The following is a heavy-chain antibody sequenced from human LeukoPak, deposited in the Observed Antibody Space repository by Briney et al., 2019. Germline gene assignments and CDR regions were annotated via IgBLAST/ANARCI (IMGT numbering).Heavy chain of an antibody. J-gene: IGHJ4*02. V-gene: IGHV3-23*01. CDR3: AKITYYDFWSGYESSGYYFDY. CDR2: ISGSGGST. CDR1: GFTFSSYA. D-gene: IGHD3-3*01. Sequence: GGSLRLSCAAPGFTFSSYAMSWVRQAPGKGLEWVSAISGSGGSTYYADSVKGRFTISRDNSKNTLYLQMNSLRAEDTAVYYCAKITYYDFWSGYESSGYYFDYWGQGTLVTVSS.